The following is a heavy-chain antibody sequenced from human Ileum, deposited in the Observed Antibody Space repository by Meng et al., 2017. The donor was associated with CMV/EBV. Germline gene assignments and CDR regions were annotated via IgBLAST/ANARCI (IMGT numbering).Heavy chain of an antibody. D-gene: IGHD5-18*01. Sequence: GGSLRLSCAASGISVGSTYMTWVRQAPGKGLEWVSIIYSGGSTAYADSVKGRFTISRDTSKNTVYLQMSSLSAEDTGVYYCVRDTAGAGMDIWGQGTTVTVSS. J-gene: IGHJ6*02. CDR2: IYSGGST. V-gene: IGHV3-53*01. CDR1: GISVGSTY. CDR3: VRDTAGAGMDI.